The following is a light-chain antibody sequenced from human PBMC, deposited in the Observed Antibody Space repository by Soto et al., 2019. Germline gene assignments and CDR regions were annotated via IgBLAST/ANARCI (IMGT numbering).Light chain of an antibody. V-gene: IGKV3-15*01. CDR2: GAT. CDR1: ESVSSN. J-gene: IGKJ1*01. CDR3: QQYNNWPT. Sequence: DIVLRQSAATLSVSPRESATLSCGASESVSSNLACYQQKPGHAPRLLIYGATTRAGVIPTRFSGSGSGTEITLTISSLQSEDFAVYYCQQYNNWPTFGQGTKVDI.